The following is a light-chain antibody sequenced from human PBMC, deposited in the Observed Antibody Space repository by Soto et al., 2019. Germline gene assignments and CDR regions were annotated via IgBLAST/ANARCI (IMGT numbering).Light chain of an antibody. Sequence: EIVLTQSPGTLSLSPGERATLSCRASQSVRNDHVAWYQQKTGQAPRLLISRAVTRAIGIPDRFSGSGSGTGFHLTISSLEPEDFALYYCQQYGTTPWTFGQGTKVDVK. J-gene: IGKJ1*01. V-gene: IGKV3-20*01. CDR1: QSVRNDH. CDR2: RAV. CDR3: QQYGTTPWT.